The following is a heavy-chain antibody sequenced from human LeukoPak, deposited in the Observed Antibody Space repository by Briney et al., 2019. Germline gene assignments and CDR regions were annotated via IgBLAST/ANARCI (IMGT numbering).Heavy chain of an antibody. V-gene: IGHV3-21*01. D-gene: IGHD6-19*01. CDR2: ISSSSNCI. CDR1: GFTFSRLW. J-gene: IGHJ4*02. Sequence: GGSLRLSCAASGFTFSRLWMNWVRQAPGKGLEWVSSISSSSNCIHYADSVKGRFTISRDNAKNSLYLQMNSLRAEDTAVYFCARGTLGAWGWWGQGTLVTVSS. CDR3: ARGTLGAWGW.